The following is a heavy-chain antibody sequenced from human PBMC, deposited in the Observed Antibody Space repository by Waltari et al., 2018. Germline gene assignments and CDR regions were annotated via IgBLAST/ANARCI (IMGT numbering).Heavy chain of an antibody. Sequence: QVQLVQSGGEVKTPGASVKVSCKASGYTFANYGISWVRQAPGQGLEWLGWTNAYNGLTKYAQAVQDRATMTTDASVSTAYMELRSLRSDDTAMYYCARTYYYDSRDFDYWGQGSLVTVSS. V-gene: IGHV1-18*04. CDR2: TNAYNGLT. D-gene: IGHD3-22*01. J-gene: IGHJ4*02. CDR3: ARTYYYDSRDFDY. CDR1: GYTFANYG.